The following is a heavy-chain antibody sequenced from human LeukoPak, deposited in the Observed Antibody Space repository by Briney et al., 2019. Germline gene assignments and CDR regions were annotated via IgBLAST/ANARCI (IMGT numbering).Heavy chain of an antibody. Sequence: ASVKVSCKASGYTFINYGISWVRQAPGQGLEWMGWISPYNGNTNYPQKLQGRVTMTTDTSTSTAYMELRSLRSDDTAVYYCARDPDWNHLRGFDPWGQGTLVTVSS. CDR3: ARDPDWNHLRGFDP. CDR2: ISPYNGNT. V-gene: IGHV1-18*01. D-gene: IGHD1-1*01. CDR1: GYTFINYG. J-gene: IGHJ5*02.